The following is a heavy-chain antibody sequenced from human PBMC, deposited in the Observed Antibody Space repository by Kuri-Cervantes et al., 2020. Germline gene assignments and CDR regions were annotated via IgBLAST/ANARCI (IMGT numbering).Heavy chain of an antibody. CDR1: GGSISSSSYY. CDR3: ARSNYYGSGSNFDY. Sequence: SETLSLTCTVSGGSISSSSYYWGWIRQPPGKGLEWIGSIYYSGSTYYNPSLKSRVTISVDTSKNQFSLKLSSVTAADTAVYYCARSNYYGSGSNFDYWGQGTLVTVSS. V-gene: IGHV4-39*07. CDR2: IYYSGST. J-gene: IGHJ4*02. D-gene: IGHD3-10*01.